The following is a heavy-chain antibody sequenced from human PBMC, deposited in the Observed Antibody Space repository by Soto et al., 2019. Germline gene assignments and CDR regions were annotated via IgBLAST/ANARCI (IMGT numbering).Heavy chain of an antibody. CDR1: GYTFTSYD. CDR2: MNPNSGNT. Sequence: QVQLVQSGAEVKKPGASVKVSCKASGYTFTSYDINWVRQATGQGLEWMGWMNPNSGNTGYAQKFQGRVTMTRNTSISTAYMELSSLRSEDTAVYYCARGNWNWLIDYYYMDVWGKGTTVTVSS. D-gene: IGHD1-7*01. J-gene: IGHJ6*03. CDR3: ARGNWNWLIDYYYMDV. V-gene: IGHV1-8*01.